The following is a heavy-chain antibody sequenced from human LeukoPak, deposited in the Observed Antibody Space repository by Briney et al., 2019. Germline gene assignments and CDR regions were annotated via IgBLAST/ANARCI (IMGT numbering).Heavy chain of an antibody. Sequence: GGSLRLSCAASGFTFSSYSMNWVRQAPGKGLEWVSYISSSSSTIYYADSVKGRFTISRDNAKNSLYLQMDSLRAEDTAIYYCARGGAYDVLMGNYGMDVWGLGTTVTVSS. CDR1: GFTFSSYS. CDR2: ISSSSSTI. CDR3: ARGGAYDVLMGNYGMDV. J-gene: IGHJ6*02. D-gene: IGHD3-9*01. V-gene: IGHV3-48*04.